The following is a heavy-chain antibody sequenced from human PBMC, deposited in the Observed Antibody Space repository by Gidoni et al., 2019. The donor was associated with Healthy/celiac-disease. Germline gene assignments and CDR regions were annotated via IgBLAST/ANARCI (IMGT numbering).Heavy chain of an antibody. CDR2: IKSKTDGGTT. CDR3: TTAYNVGRHKLLGSY. J-gene: IGHJ4*02. Sequence: EVQLVESGGGLVKPGGSLRPSCAASGFTFRNAWMSWVRQAPGKGLEWVGRIKSKTDGGTTDYAAPVKGRFTISRDDSKNTLYLQMNSLKTEDTAVYYCTTAYNVGRHKLLGSYWGQGALVTVSS. D-gene: IGHD1-1*01. V-gene: IGHV3-15*01. CDR1: GFTFRNAW.